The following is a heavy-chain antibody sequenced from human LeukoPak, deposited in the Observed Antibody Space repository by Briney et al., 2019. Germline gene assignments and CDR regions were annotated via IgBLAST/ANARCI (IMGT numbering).Heavy chain of an antibody. CDR1: GFTFSSYA. CDR3: AKDYGSGWPHVFYYYGMDV. CDR2: ISGSGGST. J-gene: IGHJ6*02. Sequence: PGGSLRLSCAASGFTFSSYAMSWVRQAPGKGLEWVSAISGSGGSTYYADSVKGRFTISRDNSKNTLYLQMNSLKAEDTAVYYCAKDYGSGWPHVFYYYGMDVWGQGTTVTVSS. V-gene: IGHV3-23*01. D-gene: IGHD6-19*01.